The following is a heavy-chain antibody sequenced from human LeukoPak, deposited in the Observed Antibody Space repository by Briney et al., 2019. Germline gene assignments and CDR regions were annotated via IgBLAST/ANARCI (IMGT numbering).Heavy chain of an antibody. CDR2: IHYSGST. D-gene: IGHD6-19*01. J-gene: IGHJ6*03. CDR1: GGSISSYY. V-gene: IGHV4-59*01. CDR3: ARTQEAGYSSGRYDSYYHYYMDV. Sequence: PSETLSLTCTVSGGSISSYYWSWIRQPPGKGLEWIGYIHYSGSTNYNPSLKSRVTISVDTSKNQFSLKLSSVTAADTAVYFCARTQEAGYSSGRYDSYYHYYMDVWGKGTTVTISS.